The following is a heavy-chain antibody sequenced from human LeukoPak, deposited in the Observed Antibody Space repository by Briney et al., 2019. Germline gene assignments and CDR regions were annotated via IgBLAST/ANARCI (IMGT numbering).Heavy chain of an antibody. D-gene: IGHD3-10*01. CDR3: ARSPRITMVRGVIISNYYGMDV. CDR2: MNPNSGNT. Sequence: ASVRVSCKASGYTFTSFDINWVRQATGQGLEWMGWMNPNSGNTGYAQKFQGRVTMTRNTSISTAYMELSSLRSEDTAVYYCARSPRITMVRGVIISNYYGMDVWGQGTTVTVSS. V-gene: IGHV1-8*02. J-gene: IGHJ6*02. CDR1: GYTFTSFD.